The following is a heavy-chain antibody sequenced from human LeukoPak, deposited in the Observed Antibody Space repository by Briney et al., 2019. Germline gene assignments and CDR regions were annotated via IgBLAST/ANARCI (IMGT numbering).Heavy chain of an antibody. V-gene: IGHV4-61*08. CDR2: IYYSGST. CDR3: ARVTAAAGPCFDY. J-gene: IGHJ4*02. CDR1: GGSISSGGYY. D-gene: IGHD6-13*01. Sequence: SETLSLTCTVPGGSISSGGYYWSWIRQPPGKGLEWIGYIYYSGSTNYNPSLKSRVTISVDTSKNQFSLKLSSVTAADTAVYYCARVTAAAGPCFDYWGQGTLVTVSS.